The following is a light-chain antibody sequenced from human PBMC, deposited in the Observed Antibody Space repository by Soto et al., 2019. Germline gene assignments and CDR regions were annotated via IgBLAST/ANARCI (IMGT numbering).Light chain of an antibody. Sequence: QPVLSQPPSTSGTPGQRVTISCSGGTSNIGTYTVSWYQQFPETAPRLLIYGSGRRPSGVPDRFSGSKSGTSASLSIGGLHSEDEAHYYCAAWDDSLDGPTFGGGTKLTVL. CDR3: AAWDDSLDGPT. CDR1: TSNIGTYT. J-gene: IGLJ2*01. V-gene: IGLV1-44*01. CDR2: GSG.